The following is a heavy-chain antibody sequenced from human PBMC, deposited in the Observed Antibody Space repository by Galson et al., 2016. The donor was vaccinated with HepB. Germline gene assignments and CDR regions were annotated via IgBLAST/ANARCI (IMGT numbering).Heavy chain of an antibody. J-gene: IGHJ5*01. CDR3: VREEGCNSCQSGGFDS. Sequence: SLRLSCAASGFRFSTYFMHWVRQAPGKGLEWVAIAWNDGNQKYYGDSVKGRFTISRENSKNPLYLQMNSLRADETAVYYRVREEGCNSCQSGGFDSWGQGTLVTVSS. CDR1: GFRFSTYF. V-gene: IGHV3-33*01. CDR2: AWNDGNQK. D-gene: IGHD2-2*01.